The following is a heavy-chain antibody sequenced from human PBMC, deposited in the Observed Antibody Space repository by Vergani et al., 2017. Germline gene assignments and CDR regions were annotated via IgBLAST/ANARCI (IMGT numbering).Heavy chain of an antibody. J-gene: IGHJ4*02. D-gene: IGHD6-19*01. CDR3: ARRNPGYSSGWSWNY. V-gene: IGHV5-51*03. CDR2: IYPGDSDT. Sequence: EVKLVQSGAEVKKPGESLKISCKGSGYSFTSYWIGWVRQMPGKGLAWMGIIYPGDSDTRYSPSFQGQVTISADKSISTAYLQWSSLKASDTAMYYCARRNPGYSSGWSWNYWGQGTLVTVSS. CDR1: GYSFTSYW.